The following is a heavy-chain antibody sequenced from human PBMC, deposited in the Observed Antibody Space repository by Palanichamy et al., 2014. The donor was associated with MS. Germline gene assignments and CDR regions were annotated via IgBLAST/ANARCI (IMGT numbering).Heavy chain of an antibody. V-gene: IGHV3-7*01. CDR1: GLTFYSSW. J-gene: IGHJ4*02. D-gene: IGHD5-18*01. CDR2: INPDGNTK. CDR3: ARDRAYSCFDF. Sequence: EVQLVESGGGLVQPEGSLRLSCAASGLTFYSSWMAWVRQAPGKGLEWLANINPDGNTKNYVASVKGRFTISRDNAKNSLYLHMNNLRPEDTAVYYCARDRAYSCFDFWGQGTLVTVSS.